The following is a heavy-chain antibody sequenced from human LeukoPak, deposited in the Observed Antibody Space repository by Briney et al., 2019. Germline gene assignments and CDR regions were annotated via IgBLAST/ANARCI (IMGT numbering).Heavy chain of an antibody. CDR2: IYYSGST. CDR3: ATTGYCSGGSCYAEYLQP. J-gene: IGHJ1*01. CDR1: GGSFSGYY. D-gene: IGHD2-15*01. Sequence: PSETLSLTCAVYGGSFSGYYWSWIRQPPGKGLEWIGYIYYSGSTNYNPSLKSRVTISLDTSKNQFSLKLTSVTAADTAVYYCATTGYCSGGSCYAEYLQPWGQGNLVTVSS. V-gene: IGHV4-59*08.